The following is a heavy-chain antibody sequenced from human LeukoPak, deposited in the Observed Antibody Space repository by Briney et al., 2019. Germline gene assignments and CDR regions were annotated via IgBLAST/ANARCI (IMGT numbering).Heavy chain of an antibody. CDR3: ARTYSSGWYTFDY. D-gene: IGHD6-19*01. V-gene: IGHV3-23*01. CDR1: GFTFSSYA. Sequence: GGSLRLPCAASGFTFSSYAMSWVRQAPGKGLEWVSAISGSGGSTYYADSVKGRFTISRDNSKNTLYLQMNSLRAEDTAVYYCARTYSSGWYTFDYWGQGTLVTVSS. J-gene: IGHJ4*02. CDR2: ISGSGGST.